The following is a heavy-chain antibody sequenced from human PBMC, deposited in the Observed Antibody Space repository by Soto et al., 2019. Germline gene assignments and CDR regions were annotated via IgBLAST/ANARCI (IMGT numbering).Heavy chain of an antibody. CDR2: MNPNSGNT. Sequence: ASVKVSCKASGYTFTSYDINWVRQATGQGLEWMGWMNPNSGNTGYAQKFQDRVTMTRNTSISTAYMELSSLRSEDTAVYYCARGPGIVGATYCDYWGQGTLVTV. J-gene: IGHJ4*02. CDR3: ARGPGIVGATYCDY. D-gene: IGHD1-26*01. V-gene: IGHV1-8*01. CDR1: GYTFTSYD.